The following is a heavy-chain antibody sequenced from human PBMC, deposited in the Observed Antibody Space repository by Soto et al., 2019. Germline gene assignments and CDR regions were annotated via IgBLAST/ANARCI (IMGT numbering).Heavy chain of an antibody. CDR2: IYYSGST. J-gene: IGHJ3*02. V-gene: IGHV4-39*01. CDR1: GGSISSSSYY. D-gene: IGHD3-22*01. Sequence: ETLSLTCTVSGGSISSSSYYWGWIRQPPGKGLEWIGSIYYSGSTYYNPSLKSRVTISVDTSKNQFSLKLSSVTAADTAVYYCARHLGTVTMIVAVNAFDIWGQGTMVTVSS. CDR3: ARHLGTVTMIVAVNAFDI.